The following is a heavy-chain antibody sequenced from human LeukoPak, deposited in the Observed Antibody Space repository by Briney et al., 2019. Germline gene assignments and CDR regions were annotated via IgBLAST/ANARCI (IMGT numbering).Heavy chain of an antibody. Sequence: GGSLRLSCAASGFTFDDYAMHWVRQAPGKGLEWVSLISWDGGSTYYADSVKGRFTISRDNSKNSLYLQMNSLRAEDTALYYCAKDRSGGSGRAIDYWGQGTLVTVSS. CDR2: ISWDGGST. J-gene: IGHJ4*02. CDR1: GFTFDDYA. CDR3: AKDRSGGSGRAIDY. D-gene: IGHD3-10*01. V-gene: IGHV3-43D*03.